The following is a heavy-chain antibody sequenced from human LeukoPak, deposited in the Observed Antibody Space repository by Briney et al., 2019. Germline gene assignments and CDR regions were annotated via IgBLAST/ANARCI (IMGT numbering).Heavy chain of an antibody. Sequence: PSETLSLTCTVAGGSISSYYWSWIRQSAGKGLEWIGRLYTSGSTSYNPSLKRRVTMSVDTSKNQFSLKLTSVTAADTAVYYCARAGGSYSLDYWGQGTLVTVSS. CDR3: ARAGGSYSLDY. D-gene: IGHD1-26*01. V-gene: IGHV4-4*07. CDR2: LYTSGST. CDR1: GGSISSYY. J-gene: IGHJ4*02.